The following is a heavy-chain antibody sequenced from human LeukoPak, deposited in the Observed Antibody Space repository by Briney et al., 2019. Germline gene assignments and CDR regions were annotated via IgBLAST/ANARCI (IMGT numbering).Heavy chain of an antibody. V-gene: IGHV4-59*01. CDR1: GGSISTYY. D-gene: IGHD1-26*01. CDR2: IYHSGST. CDR3: ARHGGGVGATFDY. J-gene: IGHJ4*02. Sequence: SETLSLTCTVSGGSISTYYWNWIRQPPGKGLEWIGYIYHSGSTNYNPSLQSRVTISVDTSKNQFSLNLNSVTAADTAVYYCARHGGGVGATFDYWGQGILVTVSS.